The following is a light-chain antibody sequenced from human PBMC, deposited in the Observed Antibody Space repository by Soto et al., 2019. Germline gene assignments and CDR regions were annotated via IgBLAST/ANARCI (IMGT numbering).Light chain of an antibody. V-gene: IGLV1-47*01. Sequence: QSVLTQPPSASGTPGQRVTISCSGSSSNIGSNYVYWYQQLPGTVPQLLIYRNSERPSGVPDRFSGSKSGTSASLAISGLRVEDEAYYYCAAWADSLSGVVFGGGTKVTVL. CDR1: SSNIGSNY. CDR2: RNS. J-gene: IGLJ2*01. CDR3: AAWADSLSGVV.